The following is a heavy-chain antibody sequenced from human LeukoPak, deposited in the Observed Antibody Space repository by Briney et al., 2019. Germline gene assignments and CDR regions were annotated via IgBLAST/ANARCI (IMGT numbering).Heavy chain of an antibody. V-gene: IGHV3-48*01. CDR1: GFTFSSYS. CDR2: ISSSGSTI. CDR3: AKGSAGIRSSYYYYMDV. Sequence: GGSLRLSCAASGFTFSSYSMNWVRQAPGKGLEWVSYISSSGSTIYYADSVKGRFTISRDNSKNTLYLQMNSLRAEDTAVYYCAKGSAGIRSSYYYYMDVWGKGTTVTVSS. D-gene: IGHD3-10*01. J-gene: IGHJ6*03.